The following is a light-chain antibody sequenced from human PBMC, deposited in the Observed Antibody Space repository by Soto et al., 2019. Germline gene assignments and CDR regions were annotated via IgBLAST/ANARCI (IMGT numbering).Light chain of an antibody. Sequence: QSALTQPSSVSGSPGQSVTLSCTGTSSDVGGYHYVSWYQHHPGKAPKIIIYDVNKRPSGVADRCSGSKSGNTASLNISGRQTEDEADYYCSSYAGSYTLVFGGGTKLTVL. CDR3: SSYAGSYTLV. CDR2: DVN. V-gene: IGLV2-11*01. CDR1: SSDVGGYHY. J-gene: IGLJ2*01.